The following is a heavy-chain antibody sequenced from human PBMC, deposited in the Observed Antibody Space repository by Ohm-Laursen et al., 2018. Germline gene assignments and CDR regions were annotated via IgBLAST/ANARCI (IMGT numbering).Heavy chain of an antibody. D-gene: IGHD5-18*01. CDR3: ARNSTAPDY. V-gene: IGHV4-59*12. J-gene: IGHJ4*02. CDR2: IYYSGST. CDR1: GASISSYY. Sequence: TLSLTCAVSGASISSYYWNWIRQPPGKGLEYIGYIYYSGSTYYNPSLKSRVTISVDTTKNQFSLKLSSVTAADTAVYYCARNSTAPDYWGQGTLVTVSS.